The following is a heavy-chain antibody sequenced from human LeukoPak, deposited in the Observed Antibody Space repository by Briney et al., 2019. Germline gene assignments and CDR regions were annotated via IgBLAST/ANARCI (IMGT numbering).Heavy chain of an antibody. CDR2: ISGDGGST. D-gene: IGHD5-18*01. J-gene: IGHJ4*02. Sequence: GGSLRLSCAASGFTLDDYAMHWIRQAPGKGLEWVSLISGDGGSTYYADSVKGRFTISRDNSKNSLYLQMNSLRIEDTALYYCAKERYSYGARYFDYWGQGTLVTVSS. CDR3: AKERYSYGARYFDY. V-gene: IGHV3-43*02. CDR1: GFTLDDYA.